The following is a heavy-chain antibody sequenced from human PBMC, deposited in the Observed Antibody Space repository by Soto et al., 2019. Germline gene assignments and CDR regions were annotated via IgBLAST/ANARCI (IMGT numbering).Heavy chain of an antibody. V-gene: IGHV4-30-4*01. CDR3: ARTGRDYYDSSGYYYFDY. CDR2: IYYSGST. CDR1: GGSISSGDYY. Sequence: TLSLTCTVSGGSISSGDYYWSWIRQPPGKGLEWIGYIYYSGSTYYNPSLKSRVTISVDTSKNQFSLKLSSVTAADTAVYYCARTGRDYYDSSGYYYFDYWGQGTLVTVSS. J-gene: IGHJ4*02. D-gene: IGHD3-22*01.